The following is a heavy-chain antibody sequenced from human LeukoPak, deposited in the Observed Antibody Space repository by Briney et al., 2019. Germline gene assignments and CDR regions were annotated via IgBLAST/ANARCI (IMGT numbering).Heavy chain of an antibody. J-gene: IGHJ5*02. CDR2: IVVGSGHT. Sequence: GASVKVSCKDSGFTFSRSAVQWIRQARGQRLEWIGWIVVGSGHTNYAQNFQERVAMTRDMSASTAYMELSSLTSDDTAVYFCAADGDGTTGTATWGQGTLVTVSS. CDR1: GFTFSRSA. D-gene: IGHD1-1*01. CDR3: AADGDGTTGTAT. V-gene: IGHV1-58*01.